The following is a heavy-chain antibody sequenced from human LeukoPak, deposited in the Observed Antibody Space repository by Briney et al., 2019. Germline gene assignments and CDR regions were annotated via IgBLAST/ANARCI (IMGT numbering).Heavy chain of an antibody. CDR3: ARQMYLGGMDV. CDR1: GASISSYF. J-gene: IGHJ6*02. Sequence: TSETLSLTCTVSGASISSYFWSWIRQPPGKGLEWIGYIYDSGSTNYNPSLKSRVTISVDTSKNHFSLKLSSVTAADTAVYYCARQMYLGGMDVWGQGTMVTVSS. CDR2: IYDSGST. D-gene: IGHD2-8*01. V-gene: IGHV4-59*08.